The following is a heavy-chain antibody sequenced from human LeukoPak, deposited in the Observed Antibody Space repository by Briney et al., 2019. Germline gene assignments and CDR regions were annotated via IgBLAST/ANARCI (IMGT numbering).Heavy chain of an antibody. CDR2: ISYDGSNK. Sequence: PGGSLRLSCAASGFNFNNYAIHWVRRAPGKGLEWVTVISYDGSNKFYADSVKGRFTISRDNSKDTLYLQMNSLRAEDTAAYYCVRFYYDYIWGSYPYDYWGQGTLVTVSS. CDR3: VRFYYDYIWGSYPYDY. J-gene: IGHJ4*02. D-gene: IGHD3-16*02. CDR1: GFNFNNYA. V-gene: IGHV3-30*04.